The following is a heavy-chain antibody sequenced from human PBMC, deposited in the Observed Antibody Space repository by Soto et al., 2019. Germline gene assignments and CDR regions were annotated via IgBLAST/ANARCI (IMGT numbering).Heavy chain of an antibody. Sequence: GSLRLSCAASGFTFSSYAMHWVRQAPGKGLEWVAVISYDGSNKYYADSVKGRFTISRDNSKNTLYLQMNSLRAEDTAVYYCARDLWAGTTTGSFDPWGQGTLVTVSS. J-gene: IGHJ5*02. CDR3: ARDLWAGTTTGSFDP. D-gene: IGHD4-17*01. V-gene: IGHV3-30-3*01. CDR1: GFTFSSYA. CDR2: ISYDGSNK.